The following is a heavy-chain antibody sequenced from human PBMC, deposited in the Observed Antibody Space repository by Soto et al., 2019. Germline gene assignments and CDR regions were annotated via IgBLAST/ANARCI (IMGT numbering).Heavy chain of an antibody. CDR2: ISYDGSNK. D-gene: IGHD2-2*01. CDR3: ARVIKYCSSTSCYGVDYYYGMDV. CDR1: GFTFSSYA. J-gene: IGHJ6*02. V-gene: IGHV3-30-3*01. Sequence: QVQLVESGGGVVQPGRSLRLSCAASGFTFSSYAMHWVRQAPGKGLEWVAVISYDGSNKYYADSVKGRFTISRDNSKNTLYLQMNSVRAEDTAVYYCARVIKYCSSTSCYGVDYYYGMDVWGQGTTVTVSS.